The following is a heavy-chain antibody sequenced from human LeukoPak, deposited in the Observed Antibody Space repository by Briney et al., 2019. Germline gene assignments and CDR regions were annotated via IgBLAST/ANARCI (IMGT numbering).Heavy chain of an antibody. J-gene: IGHJ2*01. D-gene: IGHD1-26*01. CDR2: ISTSGDGT. CDR3: AKNLLGSGAYSWYFDL. CDR1: GFXFSSHG. Sequence: GGSLRLSCGASGFXFSSHGISWVRQTPGKGLEWVSSISTSGDGTVYADSVKGRVTISRDNSKNTLYLQMNSLRAEDTAVYSCAKNLLGSGAYSWYFDLWGRGTLVTVSS. V-gene: IGHV3-23*01.